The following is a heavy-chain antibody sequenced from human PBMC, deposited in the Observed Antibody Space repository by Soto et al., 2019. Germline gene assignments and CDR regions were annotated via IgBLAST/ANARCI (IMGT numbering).Heavy chain of an antibody. D-gene: IGHD2-21*01. Sequence: ASVNVSFKTSGHTFTGDYLHWVRQAPGQGLEWMGWINPNSGATKFAQKFQGRVTMTWDTSISTAYMELSSLRSDDTAVYYCAKEIGPFDFWGQGTMVTVSS. V-gene: IGHV1-2*02. CDR3: AKEIGPFDF. CDR1: GHTFTGDY. J-gene: IGHJ3*01. CDR2: INPNSGAT.